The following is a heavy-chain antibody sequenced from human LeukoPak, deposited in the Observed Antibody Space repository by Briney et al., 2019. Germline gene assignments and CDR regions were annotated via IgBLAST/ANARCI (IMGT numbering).Heavy chain of an antibody. CDR3: ARGYSSSWRARVPPNYFDY. Sequence: ASVKVSCKASGGTFSSYAFSWVRQAPGQGLEWMGGIIPIFGTANYAQKFQGRVTITADESTSTAYMELSSLRSEDTAVYYCARGYSSSWRARVPPNYFDYWGRGTLVTVSS. CDR2: IIPIFGTA. J-gene: IGHJ4*02. CDR1: GGTFSSYA. V-gene: IGHV1-69*13. D-gene: IGHD6-13*01.